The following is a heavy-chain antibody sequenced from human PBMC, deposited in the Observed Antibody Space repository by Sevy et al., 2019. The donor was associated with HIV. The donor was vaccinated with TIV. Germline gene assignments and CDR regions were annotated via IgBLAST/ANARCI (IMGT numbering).Heavy chain of an antibody. D-gene: IGHD6-19*01. CDR2: ISGLSNYI. Sequence: GGSLRLSCAASGFTFSSYSMHWVHQAPGKGLEWVSSISGLSNYIYYADSMKGRFSISRDNAKNSLYLQMISLRAEDTAVFYCARAVPATDAFDIWGQGTLVTVSS. CDR3: ARAVPATDAFDI. J-gene: IGHJ3*02. V-gene: IGHV3-21*01. CDR1: GFTFSSYS.